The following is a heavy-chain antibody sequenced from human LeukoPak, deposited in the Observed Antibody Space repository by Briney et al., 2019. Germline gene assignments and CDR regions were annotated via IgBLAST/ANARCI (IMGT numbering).Heavy chain of an antibody. Sequence: SETLSLTCAVYGGSFSGYYWSWIRQPPGKGLEWIGEINHSGSTNYNPSLKSRVTISVDTSKNQFSLKLSSVTAADTAVYYCARGIDYGDGNWFDPWGQGTLVTVSS. V-gene: IGHV4-34*01. J-gene: IGHJ5*02. CDR3: ARGIDYGDGNWFDP. D-gene: IGHD4-17*01. CDR2: INHSGST. CDR1: GGSFSGYY.